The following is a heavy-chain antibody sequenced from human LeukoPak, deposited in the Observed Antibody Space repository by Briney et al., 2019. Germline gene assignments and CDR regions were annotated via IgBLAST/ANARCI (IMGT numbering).Heavy chain of an antibody. V-gene: IGHV3-21*01. CDR2: ISSSSSYK. CDR1: GFTVSSNY. J-gene: IGHJ4*02. D-gene: IGHD1-1*01. CDR3: ARSAAGTYY. Sequence: PGGSLRLSCAASGFTVSSNYMSWVRQAPGKGLEWVSSISSSSSYKYYTDSVKGRFTISRDNAKNSLYLQMNSLRAEDTAVYYCARSAAGTYYWGQGTLVTVSS.